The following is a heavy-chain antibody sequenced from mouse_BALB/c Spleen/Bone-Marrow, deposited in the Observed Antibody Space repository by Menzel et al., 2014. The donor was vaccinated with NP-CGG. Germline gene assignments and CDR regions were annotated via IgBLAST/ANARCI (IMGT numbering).Heavy chain of an antibody. Sequence: QVQLKQSGPELVRPGVSVKISCKGSGYTFTDYAMHWAKQSHAKSLEWIGVISTYSGNTNYNQKFKGKATMTVDKSSSTAYMELARLTSEDSAIYYCASPIYYGNYEGFAYWGQGTLVTVSA. CDR3: ASPIYYGNYEGFAY. J-gene: IGHJ3*01. CDR2: ISTYSGNT. V-gene: IGHV1-67*01. D-gene: IGHD2-1*01. CDR1: GYTFTDYA.